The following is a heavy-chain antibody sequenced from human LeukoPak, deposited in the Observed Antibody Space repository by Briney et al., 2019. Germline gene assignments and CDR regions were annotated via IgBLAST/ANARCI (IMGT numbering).Heavy chain of an antibody. Sequence: GGSLRLSCAASGFTFSSYWMSCVRQAPGKGLEWVANIKQDGSEEYYVDSVKGRFTISRDNAKNSLYLQMNSLRAEDTAVYYCARGGSSRPFDYWGQGTLVTVSS. V-gene: IGHV3-7*01. CDR3: ARGGSSRPFDY. CDR2: IKQDGSEE. D-gene: IGHD6-13*01. CDR1: GFTFSSYW. J-gene: IGHJ4*02.